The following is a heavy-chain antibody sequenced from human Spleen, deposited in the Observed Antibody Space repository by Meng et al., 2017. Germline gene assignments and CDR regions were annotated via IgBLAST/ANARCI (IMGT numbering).Heavy chain of an antibody. CDR1: GGCFSAYY. D-gene: IGHD4-11*01. CDR3: ARGPTTMAHDIDY. Sequence: QVQVQEWGAGMLQHSRTLSLTGVVSGGCFSAYYWSWIRQPPGKGLEWIGDIHHSGTTNYNPSLESRATISVDTSQNNFSLKLSSVTAADSAVYYCARGPTTMAHDIDYWGQGTLVTVSS. V-gene: IGHV4-34*01. CDR2: IHHSGTT. J-gene: IGHJ4*02.